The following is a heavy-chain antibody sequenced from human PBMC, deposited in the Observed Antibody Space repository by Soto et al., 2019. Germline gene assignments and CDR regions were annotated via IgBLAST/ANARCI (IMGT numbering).Heavy chain of an antibody. CDR3: SRVPGYGGFNSSFDI. D-gene: IGHD4-17*01. CDR1: GFTFSSYG. Sequence: QVQLAESGGGAVQPGRSLRLSCAASGFTFSSYGMQWVRQAPGEGLQWVAVISNDGNNKDHADSVKGRFTISRDNSKNTLYLQMNSLRTEDTPVYYCSRVPGYGGFNSSFDIWGRSTVVTVSS. V-gene: IGHV3-30-3*01. CDR2: ISNDGNNK. J-gene: IGHJ2*01.